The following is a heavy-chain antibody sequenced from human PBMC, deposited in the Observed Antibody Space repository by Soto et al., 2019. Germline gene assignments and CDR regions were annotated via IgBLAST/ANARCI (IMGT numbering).Heavy chain of an antibody. CDR3: ARDRVDRLDGIAARPSPSYNWFDP. CDR1: GGTFSSYA. D-gene: IGHD6-6*01. J-gene: IGHJ5*02. CDR2: IIPIFGTA. Sequence: ASVKVSCKASGGTFSSYAISWVRQAPGQGLEWMGGIIPIFGTANYAQKFQGRVTITADESTSTAYMELSSLRSEDTAVYYCARDRVDRLDGIAARPSPSYNWFDPWGQGTLVTVSS. V-gene: IGHV1-69*13.